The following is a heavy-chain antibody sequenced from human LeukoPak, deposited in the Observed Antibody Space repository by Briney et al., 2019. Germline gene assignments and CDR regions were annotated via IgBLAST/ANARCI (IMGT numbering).Heavy chain of an antibody. V-gene: IGHV3-23*01. CDR1: GFTFSSDA. D-gene: IGHD5-18*01. CDR2: ISGSGGST. Sequence: GGSLRLSCAASGFTFSSDAMSWVRQAPGKGLEWVSAISGSGGSTYYADSVKGRFTISRDNSKNTLYLQTNSLRAEDTAVYYCARSWIQLWLLGYWGQGTLVTVSS. CDR3: ARSWIQLWLLGY. J-gene: IGHJ4*02.